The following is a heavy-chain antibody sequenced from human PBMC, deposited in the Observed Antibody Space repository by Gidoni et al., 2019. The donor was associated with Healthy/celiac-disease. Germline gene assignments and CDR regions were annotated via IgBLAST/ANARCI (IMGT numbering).Heavy chain of an antibody. CDR1: GFTFDHYA. V-gene: IGHV3-9*01. D-gene: IGHD3-16*01. CDR2: ISWNSGSI. Sequence: EVQLVESGGGLVQPGRSLRLSCAASGFTFDHYAMHWVRPAPGKGLEWVSGISWNSGSIGYADSVKGRFTISRDNAKNSLYLQMNSLRAEDTALYYCAKDIEERGSYYYYYGMDVWGQGTTVTVSS. J-gene: IGHJ6*02. CDR3: AKDIEERGSYYYYYGMDV.